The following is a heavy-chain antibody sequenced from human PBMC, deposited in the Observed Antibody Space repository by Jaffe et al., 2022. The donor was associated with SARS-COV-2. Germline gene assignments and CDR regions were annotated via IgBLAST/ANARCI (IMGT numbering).Heavy chain of an antibody. D-gene: IGHD2-21*01. V-gene: IGHV5-51*01. CDR3: ARRKIGYCDSDNCYQFPFDF. J-gene: IGHJ4*02. CDR2: IFPDDSDT. Sequence: EVQLVQSGAEVKKPGESLKISCKVSGYSFTSYWIAWVRQMPGKGLEWMGIIFPDDSDTRYSPSFQGQVTISVDKSASIAYLQWSGLKASDTAMYYCARRKIGYCDSDNCYQFPFDFWGQGTLVTVSS. CDR1: GYSFTSYW.